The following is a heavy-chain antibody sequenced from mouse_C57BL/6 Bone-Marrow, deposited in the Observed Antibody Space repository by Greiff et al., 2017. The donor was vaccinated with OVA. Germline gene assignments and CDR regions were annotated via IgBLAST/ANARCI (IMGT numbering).Heavy chain of an antibody. Sequence: QVQLQQSGAELARPGASVKLSCKASGYTFTSYGISWVKQRTGQGLEWIGEIYPRSGNTYYNEKFKGKATLTADKSSSTAYMELRSLTSEDSAVYFCARRRICYYGSSYHYWGQGTTLTVSS. CDR1: GYTFTSYG. J-gene: IGHJ2*01. D-gene: IGHD1-1*01. CDR2: IYPRSGNT. V-gene: IGHV1-81*01. CDR3: ARRRICYYGSSYHY.